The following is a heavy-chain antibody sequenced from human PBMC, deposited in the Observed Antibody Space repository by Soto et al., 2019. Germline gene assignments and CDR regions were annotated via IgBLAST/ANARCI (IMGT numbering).Heavy chain of an antibody. J-gene: IGHJ4*02. CDR3: ARDMRIAAAGPTPFDY. CDR1: GFTFSSYW. D-gene: IGHD6-13*01. Sequence: EVQLVESGGGLVQPGGSLRLSCAASGFTFSSYWMSWVRQAPGKGLEWVANIKQDGSEKYYVDSVKGRFTISRDNAKNSLCLQMNSLRAEDTAVYYCARDMRIAAAGPTPFDYWGQGTLVTVSS. CDR2: IKQDGSEK. V-gene: IGHV3-7*05.